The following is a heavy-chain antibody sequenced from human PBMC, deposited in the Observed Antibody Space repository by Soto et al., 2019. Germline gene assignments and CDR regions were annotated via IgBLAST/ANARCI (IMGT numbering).Heavy chain of an antibody. CDR1: GFIFRTFA. J-gene: IGHJ4*02. Sequence: PGWSLRLSCAASGFIFRTFAMSLVRQAPGKGLEWVSGISGSGDDTFYAHYVKGRFTISRDSSKNTLYLQMNSLRAEDTAVYHCVRDLRYVDQNAFVYWGMGTPVTVSS. CDR2: ISGSGDDT. CDR3: VRDLRYVDQNAFVY. D-gene: IGHD5-12*01. V-gene: IGHV3-23*01.